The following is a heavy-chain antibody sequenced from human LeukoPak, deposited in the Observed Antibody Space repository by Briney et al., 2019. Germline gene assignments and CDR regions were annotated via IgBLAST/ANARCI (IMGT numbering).Heavy chain of an antibody. CDR2: IYPGDSDT. CDR3: ARFLPGDNYGMDV. D-gene: IGHD2/OR15-2a*01. J-gene: IGHJ6*02. Sequence: GESLQISCQGSGYSFTSYWIGWVRQMPGKGLEWMGIIYPGDSDTRYSPSFQGQVTISADKSISTAYLQWSSLKASDTAMYYCARFLPGDNYGMDVWGQGTTVTVSS. CDR1: GYSFTSYW. V-gene: IGHV5-51*01.